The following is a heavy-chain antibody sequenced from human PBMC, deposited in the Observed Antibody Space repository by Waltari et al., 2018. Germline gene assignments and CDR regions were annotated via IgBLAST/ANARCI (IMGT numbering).Heavy chain of an antibody. J-gene: IGHJ6*02. Sequence: QVQLQQWGAGLLKPSETLSLTCAVYGGSFSGYYWSWIRKPPGKGLGWIGEINHSGSTNYNPSLKSRVTISVDTSKNQFSLKLSSVTAADTAVYYCARGARFMTTSWVNYYYYGMDVWGQGTTVTVSS. D-gene: IGHD4-17*01. V-gene: IGHV4-34*01. CDR1: GGSFSGYY. CDR3: ARGARFMTTSWVNYYYYGMDV. CDR2: INHSGST.